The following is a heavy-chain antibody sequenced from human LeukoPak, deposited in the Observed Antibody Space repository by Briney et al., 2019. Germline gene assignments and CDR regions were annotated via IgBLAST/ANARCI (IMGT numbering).Heavy chain of an antibody. J-gene: IGHJ4*02. V-gene: IGHV3-13*03. CDR2: IGTAGDT. CDR3: ANHSSSWPFDY. CDR1: GFTFSSYD. D-gene: IGHD6-13*01. Sequence: GGSMRLSCAACGFTFSSYDMHWVRQATGKGLEWVSAIGTAGDTYYPGSVKGQFTTSRENAKNSLYLQMNSLRAGDTAVYYCANHSSSWPFDYWGQGTLVTVSS.